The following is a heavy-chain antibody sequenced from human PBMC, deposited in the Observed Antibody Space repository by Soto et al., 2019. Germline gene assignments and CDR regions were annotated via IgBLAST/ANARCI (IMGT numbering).Heavy chain of an antibody. V-gene: IGHV4-34*01. CDR3: ARGRRVYYYDSSGYHYYFDY. Sequence: KTSETLSLTCAVYGGSFANYYWNWIRQPPGKGLEWIGEINYSGSTDYNPSLESRVTISVDTSKNQFSLKLSSVTAADTAVYYCARGRRVYYYDSSGYHYYFDYWGQGALVTVSS. J-gene: IGHJ4*02. CDR1: GGSFANYY. CDR2: INYSGST. D-gene: IGHD3-22*01.